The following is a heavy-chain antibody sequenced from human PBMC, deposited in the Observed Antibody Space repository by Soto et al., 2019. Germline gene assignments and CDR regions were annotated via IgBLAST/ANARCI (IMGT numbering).Heavy chain of an antibody. J-gene: IGHJ6*02. D-gene: IGHD3-16*01. CDR3: ARHHGPLYVGYYYDMDV. CDR1: ACAIGILSYY. Sequence: NPSDPLSLTSIASACAIGILSYYWRWIPQPPGKGLEWIGSIYYSGYTYYNPTLNSRVTISIDTSKNQFSLKLSSVTAADTAVYYCARHHGPLYVGYYYDMDVWGQGTTVTVS. CDR2: IYYSGYT. V-gene: IGHV4-39*01.